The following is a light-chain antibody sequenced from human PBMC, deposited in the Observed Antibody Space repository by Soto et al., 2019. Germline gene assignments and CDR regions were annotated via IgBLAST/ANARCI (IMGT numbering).Light chain of an antibody. CDR3: QQSYSTPRT. CDR2: TAS. Sequence: DRQMTQSPSSLSASGGDRVTFTCRASQNIRKYLNWYQQKPGKAPKLLIYTASSLQVGFPSRFSGSGSGTDFTLTINSLQPEDFATYSCQQSYSTPRTFGQGTKVDIK. CDR1: QNIRKY. J-gene: IGKJ1*01. V-gene: IGKV1-39*01.